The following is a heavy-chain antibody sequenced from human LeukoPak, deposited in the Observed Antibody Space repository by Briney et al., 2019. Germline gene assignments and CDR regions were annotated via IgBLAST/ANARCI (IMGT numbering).Heavy chain of an antibody. J-gene: IGHJ4*02. D-gene: IGHD1-1*01. CDR1: GLTFSDYA. V-gene: IGHV3-23*01. CDR3: AKRYIANTGPIDY. CDR2: ISGSAQRT. Sequence: GGSLRLSCAASGLTFSDYAMSWVRQAPGQGLEWVSGISGSAQRTYYADSVKGRFTISRDNFKRTLYLEMNSLRAEDTAVYYCAKRYIANTGPIDYWGQGTLVTVSS.